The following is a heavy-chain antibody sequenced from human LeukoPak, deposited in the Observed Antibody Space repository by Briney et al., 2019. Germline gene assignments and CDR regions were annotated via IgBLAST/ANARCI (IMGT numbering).Heavy chain of an antibody. CDR2: IIPIFGTA. CDR3: ARGAEYSSSSAVYFQH. D-gene: IGHD6-6*01. J-gene: IGHJ1*01. V-gene: IGHV1-69*06. CDR1: GGTFSSYT. Sequence: EASVKVSCKASGGTFSSYTISWVRQAPGQGLEWMGGIIPIFGTANYAQKFQGRVTITADKSTSTAYMEVSSLRSEDTAVYYCARGAEYSSSSAVYFQHWGQGTLVTVSS.